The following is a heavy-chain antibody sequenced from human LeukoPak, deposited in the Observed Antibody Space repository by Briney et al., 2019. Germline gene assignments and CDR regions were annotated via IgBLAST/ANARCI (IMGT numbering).Heavy chain of an antibody. CDR2: IYHSGST. J-gene: IGHJ6*03. Sequence: SGTLSLTCAVSGGSISSSNWWSWVRQPPGKGLEWIGEIYHSGSTNYNPSLKSRVTISVDKSKNQFSLKLSSVTAADTAVYYCARDLWDLGYYYYMDVWGKGTTVTVSS. V-gene: IGHV4-4*02. CDR1: GGSISSSNW. CDR3: ARDLWDLGYYYYMDV. D-gene: IGHD1-26*01.